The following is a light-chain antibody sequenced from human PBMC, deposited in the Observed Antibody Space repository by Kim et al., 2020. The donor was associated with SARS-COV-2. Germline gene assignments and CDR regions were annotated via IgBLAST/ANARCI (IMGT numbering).Light chain of an antibody. J-gene: IGLJ3*02. Sequence: QSVLTQPPSASGTPGQRVTISCSGSSSNIGSNNVVWYQQLPGAAPNLLIYSNNQRPSGLPDRFSGYRSGTSASLAISGLQAGDEDDYYCAVWDYSLKQGVFGGGTQLTVL. CDR1: SSNIGSNN. CDR2: SNN. CDR3: AVWDYSLKQGV. V-gene: IGLV1-44*01.